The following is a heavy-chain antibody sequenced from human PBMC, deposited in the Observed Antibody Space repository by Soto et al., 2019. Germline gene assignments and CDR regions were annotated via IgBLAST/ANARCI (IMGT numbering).Heavy chain of an antibody. CDR1: RFTFRNYG. CDR3: AKRYGWGRYSDFNSYYGMDI. D-gene: IGHD3-10*01. J-gene: IGHJ6*02. V-gene: IGHV3-23*01. Sequence: GGSLRLSCAASRFTFRNYGMSWVRQGPGKGLEWVSGISPTGEQGFYVDSVKGRFFISRDNSQNTLSLEMSNLRADDTAVYYCAKRYGWGRYSDFNSYYGMDIWGQGTSVTVYS. CDR2: ISPTGEQG.